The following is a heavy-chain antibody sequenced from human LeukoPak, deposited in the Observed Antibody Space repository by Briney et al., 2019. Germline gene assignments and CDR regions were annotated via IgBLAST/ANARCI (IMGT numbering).Heavy chain of an antibody. D-gene: IGHD1-14*01. CDR2: IYTGGYT. Sequence: GGSLRLSCTASKFSVSNYYMSWVRQAPGKGLEWVSVIYTGGYTYYADAVQGRFTISKDLSQNTVFHHMNSLRAEDTALYYCARDHNDLDAFDVWGQGTMVTVSS. CDR3: ARDHNDLDAFDV. J-gene: IGHJ3*01. CDR1: KFSVSNYY. V-gene: IGHV3-66*02.